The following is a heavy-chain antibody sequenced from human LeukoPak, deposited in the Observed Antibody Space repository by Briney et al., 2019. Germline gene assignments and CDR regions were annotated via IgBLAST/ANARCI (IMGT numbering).Heavy chain of an antibody. CDR2: INTDGTST. D-gene: IGHD2-2*01. CDR1: GLTFSNSW. Sequence: PGESLRLSCAASGLTFSNSWMQWVRQVPGRGLVWVSRINTDGTSTSYADSVRGRFIISRDNAKNTLYLQMNSLRAEDTAVYYCARPQQGGTTRSHGLDVWGQGTTVTVSS. CDR3: ARPQQGGTTRSHGLDV. V-gene: IGHV3-74*01. J-gene: IGHJ6*02.